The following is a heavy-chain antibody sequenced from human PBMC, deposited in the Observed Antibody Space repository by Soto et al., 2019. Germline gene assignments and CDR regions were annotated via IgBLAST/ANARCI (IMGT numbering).Heavy chain of an antibody. CDR3: ARRPYYYYGMDV. D-gene: IGHD6-6*01. J-gene: IGHJ6*02. CDR1: GGSISSGNYY. CDR2: ISNSGIT. Sequence: VQLQESGPGLVKPSQTLSRTCTVSGGSISSGNYYWSWIRHPQEQGLEGIGYISNSGITYYNPSLKSRLTISVAASQNQFSLKWSAVTASDTAGYYWARRPYYYYGMDVWGQGTTVTFSS. V-gene: IGHV4-30-4*01.